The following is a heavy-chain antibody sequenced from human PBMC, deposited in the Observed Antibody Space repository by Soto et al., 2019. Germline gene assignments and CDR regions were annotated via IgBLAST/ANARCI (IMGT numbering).Heavy chain of an antibody. J-gene: IGHJ6*02. CDR3: VRLSQAGYYYNGMDG. CDR1: GGTFSSYA. V-gene: IGHV1-69*13. CDR2: IIPIFGTG. Sequence: SVKVSCKASGGTFSSYAISWVRQAPGQGLEWMGGIIPIFGTGNYAQTFRARGKITADDSTRTASMDLSNLRSEDTALYYGVRLSQAGYYYNGMDGGGQGTPVAVSS.